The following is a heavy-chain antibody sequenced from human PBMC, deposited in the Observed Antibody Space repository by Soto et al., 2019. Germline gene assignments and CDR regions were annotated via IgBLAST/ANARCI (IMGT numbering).Heavy chain of an antibody. Sequence: GGSLRLSCAASGFTFSSYGMHWVRQAPGKGLEWVAVISYDGSNKYYADSVKGRFTISRDNSKNTLYLQMNSLRAEDTAVYYCAKDYDYRDYLDYWGKGSLVTVYS. CDR2: ISYDGSNK. V-gene: IGHV3-30*18. J-gene: IGHJ4*02. D-gene: IGHD4-17*01. CDR1: GFTFSSYG. CDR3: AKDYDYRDYLDY.